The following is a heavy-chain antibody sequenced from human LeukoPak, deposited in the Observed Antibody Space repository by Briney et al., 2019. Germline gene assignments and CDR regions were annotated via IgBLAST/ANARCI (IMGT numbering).Heavy chain of an antibody. CDR3: TRDEGATVATYRFDF. CDR1: GFDFRNYY. V-gene: IGHV3-7*01. J-gene: IGHJ4*02. Sequence: PGGSVRLSCEASGFDFRNYYMSWVRRAPGKGLEWLANIKYDGTYTNYKDSVKGRLTLSRDNAKNSVYLQMNSLRAEDTAVYYCTRDEGATVATYRFDFWGRGTLVTVSS. CDR2: IKYDGTYT. D-gene: IGHD4-23*01.